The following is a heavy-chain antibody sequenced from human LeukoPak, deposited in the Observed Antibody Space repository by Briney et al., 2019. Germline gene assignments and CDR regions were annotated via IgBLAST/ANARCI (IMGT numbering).Heavy chain of an antibody. CDR3: AREGYCSTTGCHDAY. J-gene: IGHJ4*02. V-gene: IGHV1-69*15. D-gene: IGHD2-2*01. Sequence: GSSVKVSCKASGGAFSSYAISWVRQAPGQGLEWMGRIIPIFDTPNYAQKFQGRVTITADESTNTAYMELSSLRSEDTAVYYCAREGYCSTTGCHDAYWGQGTLVTVSS. CDR2: IIPIFDTP. CDR1: GGAFSSYA.